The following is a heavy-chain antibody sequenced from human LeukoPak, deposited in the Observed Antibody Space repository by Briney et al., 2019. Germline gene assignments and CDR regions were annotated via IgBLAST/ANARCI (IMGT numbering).Heavy chain of an antibody. CDR3: ARVGLRGVIILWFDP. J-gene: IGHJ5*02. CDR2: IYYSGST. D-gene: IGHD3-10*01. V-gene: IGHV4-59*01. Sequence: SEALSLTCTVSGGSISSYYWSWIRQPPGKGLEWIGYIYYSGSTNYNPSLKSRVTISVDTSTNPFSLKLSSVTAADTAVYYCARVGLRGVIILWFDPWGQGTLVTVSS. CDR1: GGSISSYY.